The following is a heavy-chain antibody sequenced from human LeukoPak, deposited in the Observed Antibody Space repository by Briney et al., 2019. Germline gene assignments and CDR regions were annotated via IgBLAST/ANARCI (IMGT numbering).Heavy chain of an antibody. D-gene: IGHD3-22*01. V-gene: IGHV3-23*01. CDR3: ARNTSGFKLGDAFDI. CDR2: ISGSAYST. Sequence: GGSLRLSCAASGFTFSSYAMTWVRQAPGKGLEWISAISGSAYSTSYADSVKGRFTISRDNSKNTLYLQMNSLRAEDTAIYYCARNTSGFKLGDAFDIWGQGTMVTVYS. CDR1: GFTFSSYA. J-gene: IGHJ3*02.